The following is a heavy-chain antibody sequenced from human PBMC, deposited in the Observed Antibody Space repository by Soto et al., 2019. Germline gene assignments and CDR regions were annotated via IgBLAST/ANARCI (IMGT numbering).Heavy chain of an antibody. V-gene: IGHV3-21*01. CDR2: ISSRNNDM. CDR1: GFTFSSYS. Sequence: EVQLVESGGGLVKPGGSLRLSCAASGFTFSSYSMNWVRQAPGKGLEWVSTISSRNNDMYYVDSVKGRFTISRDNARNPVYLQMNSLRADVTAVYYCARDVNGCYSGAWGQGTLVTVSS. D-gene: IGHD2-21*01. CDR3: ARDVNGCYSGA. J-gene: IGHJ5*02.